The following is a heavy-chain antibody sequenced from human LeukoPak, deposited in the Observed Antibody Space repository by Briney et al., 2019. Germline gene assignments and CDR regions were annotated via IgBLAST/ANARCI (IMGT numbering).Heavy chain of an antibody. J-gene: IGHJ5*02. Sequence: ASVKVSCKASGGTFSSYAISWVRQAPGQGLEWMGGIIPIIGTANYAQKFQGRVTITADESTSTAYMELSSLRSDDTAVYYCARAGARYCSGGSCYAEDWFDPWGQGTLVTVSS. D-gene: IGHD2-15*01. CDR3: ARAGARYCSGGSCYAEDWFDP. CDR2: IIPIIGTA. V-gene: IGHV1-69*13. CDR1: GGTFSSYA.